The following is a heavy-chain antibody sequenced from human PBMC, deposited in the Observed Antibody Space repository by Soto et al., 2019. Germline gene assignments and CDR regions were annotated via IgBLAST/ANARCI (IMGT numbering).Heavy chain of an antibody. D-gene: IGHD3-9*01. J-gene: IGHJ6*02. CDR2: ISGSGGST. Sequence: GGSLRLSCAASGFTFSSYAMSWVRQAPGKGLEWVSAISGSGGSTYYADSVKGRFTISRDNSKNTLYLQMNSLRAEDTAVYYCAKDQGFDWLPSYYYYYGMDVWGQGTTVTVAS. CDR3: AKDQGFDWLPSYYYYYGMDV. V-gene: IGHV3-23*01. CDR1: GFTFSSYA.